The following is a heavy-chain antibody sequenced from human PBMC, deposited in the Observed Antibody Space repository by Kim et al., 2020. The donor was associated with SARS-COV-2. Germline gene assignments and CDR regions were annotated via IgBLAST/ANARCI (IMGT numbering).Heavy chain of an antibody. CDR3: ARGPSSGYCSGGTCYRVDY. CDR2: INPSGGDK. CDR1: GYTFTSYY. V-gene: IGHV1-46*01. J-gene: IGHJ4*01. Sequence: ASVKVSCKASGYTFTSYYMHWVRQAPGQGLEGMGIINPSGGDKAYAQRFQGRVTMTRDTSTSTVYMELSSLRSEDTAVYFCARGPSSGYCSGGTCYRVDY. D-gene: IGHD2-15*01.